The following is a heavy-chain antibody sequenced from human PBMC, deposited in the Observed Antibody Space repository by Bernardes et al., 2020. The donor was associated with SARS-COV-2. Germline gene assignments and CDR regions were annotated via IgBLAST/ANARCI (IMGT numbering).Heavy chain of an antibody. J-gene: IGHJ4*02. Sequence: SETLSLTCAVYGGSFSGYYWSWIRQPPGKGLEWIGEINHSGSTNYNPSLKSRVTISVDTSKNQFSLKLSSVTAADTAVYYCARVASDSGYDRWDYFDYWGQGTLVTVSS. CDR1: GGSFSGYY. CDR3: ARVASDSGYDRWDYFDY. D-gene: IGHD5-12*01. V-gene: IGHV4-34*01. CDR2: INHSGST.